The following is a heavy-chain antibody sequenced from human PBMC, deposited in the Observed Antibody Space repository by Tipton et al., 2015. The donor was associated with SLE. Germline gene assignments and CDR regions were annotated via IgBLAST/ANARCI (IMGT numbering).Heavy chain of an antibody. CDR1: GFTFSSYA. J-gene: IGHJ6*03. CDR2: ISLDGINK. V-gene: IGHV3-30*03. Sequence: SLRLSCAASGFTFSSYAMHWVRQAPGKGLEWVAVISLDGINKYYVDSVKGRFTISRDNSKNTFYLQMNSLRAEDSAVYYCARHSRNADYMDVWGKGTTVTVSS. D-gene: IGHD3-22*01. CDR3: ARHSRNADYMDV.